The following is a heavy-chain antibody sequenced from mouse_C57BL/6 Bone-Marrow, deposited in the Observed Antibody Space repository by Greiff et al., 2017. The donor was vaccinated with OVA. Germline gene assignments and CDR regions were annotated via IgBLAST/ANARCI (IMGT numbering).Heavy chain of an antibody. CDR3: ATPGDYFDV. D-gene: IGHD4-1*01. Sequence: DVMLVESGGGLVQPGGSLKLSCAASGFTFSDYYMYWVRQTPEKRLEWVAYISNGGGSTYYPDTVKGRFTISRDNAKNTLYLQMSRLKSEDTAMYYCATPGDYFDVWGTGTTVTVSS. V-gene: IGHV5-12*01. CDR1: GFTFSDYY. J-gene: IGHJ1*03. CDR2: ISNGGGST.